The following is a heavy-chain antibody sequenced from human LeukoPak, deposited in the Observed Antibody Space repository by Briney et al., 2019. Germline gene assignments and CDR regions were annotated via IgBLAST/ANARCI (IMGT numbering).Heavy chain of an antibody. Sequence: SETLSLTCTDSGGSISRYDWSWIRQPAGKGLEWIGRIYTSGSTNYNPSLKSRVTMAVDTSKNQFPLKLSSATPADPPRDYCASSDFWSGYYGPLGFDYWGQGTLVTVS. CDR3: ASSDFWSGYYGPLGFDY. J-gene: IGHJ4*02. D-gene: IGHD3-3*01. CDR1: GGSISRYD. V-gene: IGHV4-4*07. CDR2: IYTSGST.